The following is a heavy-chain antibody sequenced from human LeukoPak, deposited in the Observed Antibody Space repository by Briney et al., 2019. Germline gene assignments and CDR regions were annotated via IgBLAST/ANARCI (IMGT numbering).Heavy chain of an antibody. CDR3: YYLGI. V-gene: IGHV3-48*02. D-gene: IGHD3-10*01. J-gene: IGHJ1*01. CDR1: GFTFSDSE. CDR2: IRGSGSNTVI. Sequence: GGSLRLSCAGFGFTFSDSEINWMRQASGKGPEWVSSIRGSGSNTVIHYVDSVKGRFTISRDSVKNLVYMQMDRLTDHDTAVYYCYYLGIWGPGTRVTVSP.